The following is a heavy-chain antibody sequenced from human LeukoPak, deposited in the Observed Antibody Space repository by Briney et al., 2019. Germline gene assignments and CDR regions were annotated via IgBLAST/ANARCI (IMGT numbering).Heavy chain of an antibody. Sequence: PGGSLRLSCAASGFTFSDYYMNWVRQAPGKRLEWISYISTGSTYTNYIDSVKGRFTISRDNAKNSLYLQMNSLRAEDSAVYYCARGSTTWGCSGLFDQWGQGTLVTVSS. CDR1: GFTFSDYY. CDR3: ARGSTTWGCSGLFDQ. V-gene: IGHV3-11*06. J-gene: IGHJ4*02. D-gene: IGHD2-15*01. CDR2: ISTGSTYT.